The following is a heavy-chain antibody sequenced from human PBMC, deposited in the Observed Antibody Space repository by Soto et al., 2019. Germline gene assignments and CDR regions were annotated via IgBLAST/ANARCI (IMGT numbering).Heavy chain of an antibody. V-gene: IGHV4-59*12. Sequence: SETLSLTCTVSGGSISSYYWSWIRQPPGKGLEWIGYIYYSGSTNYTSSLQRRVTISVYPSQNQFSLKLRSLTAADTAAYSCERDGGSRCWFEYCGEGALDTLSS. CDR3: ERDGGSRCWFEY. D-gene: IGHD2-15*01. CDR1: GGSISSYY. CDR2: IYYSGST. J-gene: IGHJ5*01.